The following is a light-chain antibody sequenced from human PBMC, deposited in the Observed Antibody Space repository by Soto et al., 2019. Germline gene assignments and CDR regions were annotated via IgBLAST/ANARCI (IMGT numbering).Light chain of an antibody. V-gene: IGKV3D-15*01. Sequence: EIVMTQSPATLSVSPGERATLSYRASQSVSSNLAWYQQKPGQAPRLLIYGASTRATGIPARFSGSESGTEFTLTISSLQSEDFAVYYCQQYNNWPFTFGHGTKVDIK. CDR3: QQYNNWPFT. J-gene: IGKJ3*01. CDR2: GAS. CDR1: QSVSSN.